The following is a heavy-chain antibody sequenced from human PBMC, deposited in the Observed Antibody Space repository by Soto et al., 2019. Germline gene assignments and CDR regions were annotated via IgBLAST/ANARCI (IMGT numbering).Heavy chain of an antibody. CDR3: ARGGYYDSSGYYLFDY. J-gene: IGHJ4*02. D-gene: IGHD3-22*01. Sequence: GGSLRLSCAASGFTLSSYAMHWVRQAPGKGLEWVAVISYDGSNKYYADSVKGRFTISRDNSKNTLYLQMNSLRAEDTAVYYCARGGYYDSSGYYLFDYWGQGTLVTVSS. CDR1: GFTLSSYA. CDR2: ISYDGSNK. V-gene: IGHV3-30-3*01.